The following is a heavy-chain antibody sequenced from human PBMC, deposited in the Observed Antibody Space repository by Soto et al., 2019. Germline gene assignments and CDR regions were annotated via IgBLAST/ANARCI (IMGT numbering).Heavy chain of an antibody. CDR2: INAGNGNT. J-gene: IGHJ4*02. Sequence: ASVKVSCKASGYTFTGYAMHWVRQAPGQRLEWMGWINAGNGNTKYSQKFQGRVTITRDTSASTAYMELRSLRSDDTAVYYCARDPGYSSGWYGDYWGQGTLVTVSS. CDR3: ARDPGYSSGWYGDY. CDR1: GYTFTGYA. V-gene: IGHV1-3*01. D-gene: IGHD6-19*01.